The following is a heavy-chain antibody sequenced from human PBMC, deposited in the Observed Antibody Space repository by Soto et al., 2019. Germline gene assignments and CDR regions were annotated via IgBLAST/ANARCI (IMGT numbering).Heavy chain of an antibody. Sequence: ASVKVSGKASGYTFTSYAMHWVRQAPGQRLEWMGWINAGNGNTKYSQKFQGRVTITRDTSASTAYMELSSLRSEDTAVYYCARGPLGLGYNWFDPWGQGTLVTVSS. D-gene: IGHD7-27*01. J-gene: IGHJ5*02. CDR2: INAGNGNT. CDR3: ARGPLGLGYNWFDP. V-gene: IGHV1-3*01. CDR1: GYTFTSYA.